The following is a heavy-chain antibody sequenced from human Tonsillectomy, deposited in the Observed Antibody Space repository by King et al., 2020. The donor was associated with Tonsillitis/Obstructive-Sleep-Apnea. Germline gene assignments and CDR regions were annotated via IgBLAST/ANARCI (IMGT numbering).Heavy chain of an antibody. CDR3: ARGPAYDFLTGRDYQYYHGMDA. CDR1: GGSFTGYY. Sequence: VQLQQWGAGLLKPSETLSLTCAVYGGSFTGYYWNWIRQPPGKGLEWIGEINHIGSTNYNPSLKSRVTISVDTSKNQFSLRLSSVTAADTAVYYCARGPAYDFLTGRDYQYYHGMDAWGQGTTVTVSS. V-gene: IGHV4-34*01. J-gene: IGHJ6*02. CDR2: INHIGST. D-gene: IGHD3-9*01.